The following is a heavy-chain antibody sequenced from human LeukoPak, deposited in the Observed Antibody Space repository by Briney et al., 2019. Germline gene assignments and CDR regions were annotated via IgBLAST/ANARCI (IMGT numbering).Heavy chain of an antibody. V-gene: IGHV4-31*03. CDR3: ARTNGDNDAFDI. J-gene: IGHJ3*02. D-gene: IGHD4-23*01. CDR1: GGSISSGGYY. CDR2: IYYSGST. Sequence: SETLSLTCTVSGGSISSGGYYWSWIRQHPGKGLEWIGYIYYSGSTYYNPSLKSRVTISVDTSKNQFSLKLSSVTAADTAVYYCARTNGDNDAFDIWGQGTMVTVSS.